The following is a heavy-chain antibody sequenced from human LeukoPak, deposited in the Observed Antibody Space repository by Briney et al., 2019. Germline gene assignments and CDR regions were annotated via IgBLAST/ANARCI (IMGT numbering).Heavy chain of an antibody. V-gene: IGHV4-59*01. D-gene: IGHD2-21*02. CDR2: IYHNRRT. CDR1: GGSLSYYY. Sequence: SEALSLTCTVSGGSLSYYYWRGIRQPPGKGREGMGYIYHNRRTPSTPSLKSGVSLSVDTSENQLSLNLSSVSGADTAVYYCARGARGLTHAFDIRGQGRMVTASS. J-gene: IGHJ3*02. CDR3: ARGARGLTHAFDI.